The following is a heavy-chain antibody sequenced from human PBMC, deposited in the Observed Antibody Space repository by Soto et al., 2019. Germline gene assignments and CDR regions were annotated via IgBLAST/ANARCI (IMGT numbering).Heavy chain of an antibody. CDR1: GFTFSTYW. J-gene: IGHJ2*01. CDR3: ARARIDL. CDR2: INLDGSEK. Sequence: EVQLVESGGGLVQPGGSLRLSCAASGFTFSTYWMTWVRQAPGKGLEWVANINLDGSEKYYVDSVKGRFSISRDNVKNSLYLQLNSLRAEDTALYYCARARIDLWGRGTLVTVSS. V-gene: IGHV3-7*01.